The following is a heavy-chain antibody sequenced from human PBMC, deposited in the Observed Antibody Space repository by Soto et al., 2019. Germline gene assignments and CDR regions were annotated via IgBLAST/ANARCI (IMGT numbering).Heavy chain of an antibody. CDR3: ARVMGESSLPGSLYFDF. CDR1: NFSITSGYY. Sequence: PSETLSLTCIVSNFSITSGYYWGWIRQSPGKGLEWIATIYHTGHTYYNPSLKRRGTISVDTSENHSSLKLSSVTAADTAFYYCARVMGESSLPGSLYFDFWGQGTLVTVSS. V-gene: IGHV4-38-2*02. CDR2: IYHTGHT. J-gene: IGHJ4*02. D-gene: IGHD3-16*01.